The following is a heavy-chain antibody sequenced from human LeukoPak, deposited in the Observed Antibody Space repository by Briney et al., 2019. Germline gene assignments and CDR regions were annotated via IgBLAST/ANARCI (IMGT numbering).Heavy chain of an antibody. J-gene: IGHJ5*02. CDR2: IYYSGST. CDR3: ARDSGSGSRKNWFDP. D-gene: IGHD6-19*01. V-gene: IGHV4-59*01. CDR1: GGSISSYY. Sequence: PSETLSLTCTVSGGSISSYYWSWIRQPPGKGLEWIGYIYYSGSTNYNPSLKSRVTISVDTSKNQFSLKLSSVTAADTAVYYCARDSGSGSRKNWFDPWGQGTLVTVSS.